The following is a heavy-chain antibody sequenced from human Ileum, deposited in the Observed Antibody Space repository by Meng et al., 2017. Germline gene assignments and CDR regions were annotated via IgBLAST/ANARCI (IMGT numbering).Heavy chain of an antibody. D-gene: IGHD2-15*01. CDR3: VRHGGKYFDS. CDR2: IYLVGSP. CDR1: VGSISSSFY. Sequence: QVQLEESGPGLVEPSGTRSLTCTVSVGSISSSFYWSWVRQSPGKGLEWIGQIYLVGSPNYNPSLESRVTISVDKSKNQFSLRLTSVTAADTAIFYCVRHGGKYFDSWGQGTLVTVSS. V-gene: IGHV4-4*02. J-gene: IGHJ4*02.